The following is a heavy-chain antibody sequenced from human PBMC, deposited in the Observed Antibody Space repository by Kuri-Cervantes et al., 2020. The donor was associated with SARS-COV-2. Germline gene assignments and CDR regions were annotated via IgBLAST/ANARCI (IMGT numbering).Heavy chain of an antibody. CDR1: GFTFSDYY. D-gene: IGHD2/OR15-2a*01. V-gene: IGHV3-69-1*01. J-gene: IGHJ6*03. CDR3: AREGTHLSSYYYMDV. Sequence: GESLKISCAASGFTFSDYYMNWVRQAPGKGLEWVSSISSSSTIYYADSVEGRFTISRDDAKNSLYLQMSSLRAEDTAAYYCAREGTHLSSYYYMDVWGKGTTVTVSS. CDR2: ISSSSTI.